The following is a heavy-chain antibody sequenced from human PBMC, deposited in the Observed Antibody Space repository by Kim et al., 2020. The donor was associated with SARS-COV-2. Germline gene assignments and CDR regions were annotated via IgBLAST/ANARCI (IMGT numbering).Heavy chain of an antibody. V-gene: IGHV3-43*02. Sequence: GGSLRLSCAASGFTFDDYAMHWVRQAPGKGLEWVSLISGDGGSTYYADSVKGRFTISRDNSKNSLYLQMNSLRTEDTALYYCAKDIGQQLVRDWFVYYYYGMDVWGQGTTVTVSS. J-gene: IGHJ6*02. CDR2: ISGDGGST. D-gene: IGHD6-13*01. CDR3: AKDIGQQLVRDWFVYYYYGMDV. CDR1: GFTFDDYA.